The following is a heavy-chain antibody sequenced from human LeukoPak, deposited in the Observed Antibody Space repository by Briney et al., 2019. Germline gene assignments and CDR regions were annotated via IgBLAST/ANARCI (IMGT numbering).Heavy chain of an antibody. CDR2: INPNSGGT. V-gene: IGHV1-2*02. Sequence: ASVKVSCKTSGYTFTDYYMHWVRQAPGQGLEWMGWINPNSGGTNYAQRFQGRVTMTRDTSISTAYMELSRLISGDTAVYYCARGSVVDDAFDIWGQGTMATVSS. D-gene: IGHD3-22*01. CDR3: ARGSVVDDAFDI. J-gene: IGHJ3*02. CDR1: GYTFTDYY.